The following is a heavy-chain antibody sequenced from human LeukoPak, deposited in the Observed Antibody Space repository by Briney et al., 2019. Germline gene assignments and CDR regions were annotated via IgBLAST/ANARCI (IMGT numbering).Heavy chain of an antibody. V-gene: IGHV4-34*01. Sequence: PSETLSLTCAVYGGSFSGYYWSWIRQPPGKGLEWIGEINHSGSTNYNPSLKSRVTISVGTSKNQFSLKLSSVTAADTAVYYCARGRAARYYYYYYMDVWGKGTTVTVSS. D-gene: IGHD6-6*01. J-gene: IGHJ6*03. CDR3: ARGRAARYYYYYYMDV. CDR1: GGSFSGYY. CDR2: INHSGST.